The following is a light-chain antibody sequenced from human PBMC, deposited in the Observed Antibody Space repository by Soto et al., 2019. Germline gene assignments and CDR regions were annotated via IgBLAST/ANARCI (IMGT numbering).Light chain of an antibody. Sequence: DIQMTQSPASLSASIGDRVTISCRASQTIGRNLNWYQQKPGKAPTLLMFTSSSLQSGVPSRFSGSGSGTDFTLTISNLQPDDFATYYCQQYNSLWTFGQGTKVDIK. CDR2: TSS. CDR1: QTIGRN. CDR3: QQYNSLWT. J-gene: IGKJ1*01. V-gene: IGKV1-39*01.